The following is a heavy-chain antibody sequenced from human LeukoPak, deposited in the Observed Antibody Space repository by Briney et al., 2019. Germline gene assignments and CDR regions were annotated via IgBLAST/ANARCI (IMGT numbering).Heavy chain of an antibody. CDR3: ARATYYYGSGSYQTHSYFDY. CDR1: GGSFSGHY. V-gene: IGHV4-34*01. J-gene: IGHJ4*02. Sequence: SETLSLTSAVYGGSFSGHYWSWIRQPPGKGLEWIGEINHSGSTNYNPSLKSRVTISVDTSKNQFSLKLSSVTAADTAVYYCARATYYYGSGSYQTHSYFDYWGQGTLVTVSS. D-gene: IGHD3-10*01. CDR2: INHSGST.